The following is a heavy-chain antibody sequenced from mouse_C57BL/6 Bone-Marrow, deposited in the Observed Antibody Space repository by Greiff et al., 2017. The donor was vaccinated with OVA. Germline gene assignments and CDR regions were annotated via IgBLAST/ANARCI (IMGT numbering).Heavy chain of an antibody. V-gene: IGHV7-3*01. D-gene: IGHD3-3*01. CDR2: IRNKANGYTP. CDR3: ARYLTGAGYFDV. Sequence: EVQLVESGGGLVQPGGSLSLSCAASGFTFTDYYMSWVRQPPGKALEWLGFIRNKANGYTPDYNASVKGRFTIARDNSQSIRYLQMNALRAEDRATYYCARYLTGAGYFDVWGTGTTVTVSS. J-gene: IGHJ1*03. CDR1: GFTFTDYY.